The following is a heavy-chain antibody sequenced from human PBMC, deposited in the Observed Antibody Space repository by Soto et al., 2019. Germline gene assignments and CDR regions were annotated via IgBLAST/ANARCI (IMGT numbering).Heavy chain of an antibody. CDR1: GASISSYY. Sequence: QMQLQESGPGLVKPSETLSLSCAVSGASISSYYWNWIRQPPGKGLEWIGYIWYSGSSNYNPSLKSRVTISVDTSKNQFSLKLTSVTAADTAVYYGASYASGSYPFFDQWGRGTLVTVSS. CDR3: ASYASGSYPFFDQ. CDR2: IWYSGSS. J-gene: IGHJ4*02. D-gene: IGHD3-10*01. V-gene: IGHV4-59*01.